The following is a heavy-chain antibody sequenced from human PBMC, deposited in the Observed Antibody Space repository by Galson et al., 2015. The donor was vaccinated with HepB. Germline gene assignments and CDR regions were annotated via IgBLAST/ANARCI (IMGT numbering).Heavy chain of an antibody. Sequence: SVKVSCKASGFTFTSSAVQWVRQARGQRLEWIGWIVVGSGNTNYAQKFQERVTITRDMSTSTAYMELSSLRSEDTAVYYCAADYGGDYWYFDLWGRGTLVTVSS. J-gene: IGHJ2*01. CDR3: AADYGGDYWYFDL. CDR2: IVVGSGNT. D-gene: IGHD3-16*01. V-gene: IGHV1-58*01. CDR1: GFTFTSSA.